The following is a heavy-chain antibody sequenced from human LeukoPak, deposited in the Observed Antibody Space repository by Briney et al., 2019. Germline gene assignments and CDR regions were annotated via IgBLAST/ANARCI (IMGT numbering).Heavy chain of an antibody. J-gene: IGHJ3*02. CDR2: IYYSGST. CDR1: GYSISSGYY. CDR3: ARPMTTVTTGDAFDI. D-gene: IGHD4-17*01. V-gene: IGHV4-38-2*02. Sequence: TSETLSLTCTVSGYSISSGYYWGWIRQPPGKGLEWIGSIYYSGSTYYNPSLKSRVTISVDTSKNQFSLKLSSVTAADTAVYYCARPMTTVTTGDAFDIWGQGTMVTVSS.